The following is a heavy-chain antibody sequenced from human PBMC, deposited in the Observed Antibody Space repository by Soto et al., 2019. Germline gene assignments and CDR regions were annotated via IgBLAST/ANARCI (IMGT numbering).Heavy chain of an antibody. CDR2: ISGTGYNT. D-gene: IGHD6-13*01. CDR3: AKAGFSISWSPTYFDY. V-gene: IGHV3-23*01. J-gene: IGHJ4*02. Sequence: EVQLLESGGGLVQPGGSLRLSCAASGFTFTSYAMNWVRLAPGKGLEWVSAISGTGYNTYYADSVKGRFTISRDNTKNTLDLQMNSLRAEDTAVYYCAKAGFSISWSPTYFDYWGQGTLVTVSS. CDR1: GFTFTSYA.